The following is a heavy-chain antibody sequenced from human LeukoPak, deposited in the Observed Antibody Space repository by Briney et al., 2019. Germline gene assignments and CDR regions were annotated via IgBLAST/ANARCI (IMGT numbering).Heavy chain of an antibody. CDR1: GFTFSDYY. Sequence: GGSLRLSCAASGFTFSDYYMSWIRQAPGKGLEWVSYISSSSSYIYYADSVKGRFTISRDNAKNSLYLQMNSLRAEDTAVYYCARVVAVARYNNYYGMDVWGQGTTVTVSS. J-gene: IGHJ6*02. CDR3: ARVVAVARYNNYYGMDV. D-gene: IGHD2-15*01. CDR2: ISSSSSYI. V-gene: IGHV3-11*06.